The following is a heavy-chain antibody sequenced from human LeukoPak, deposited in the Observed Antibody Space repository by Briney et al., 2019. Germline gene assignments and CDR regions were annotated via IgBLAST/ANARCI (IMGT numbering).Heavy chain of an antibody. CDR1: GGSFSGYY. CDR2: INHSGST. J-gene: IGHJ6*02. Sequence: SETLSLTCAVYGGSFSGYYWSWIRQPPGKGLEWIGEINHSGSTNYNPSLKSRVTISVDTSKIQFSLKLSSVTAADTAVYYCARGSSWSNADGMDVWGQGTTVTVSS. V-gene: IGHV4-34*01. CDR3: ARGSSWSNADGMDV. D-gene: IGHD6-13*01.